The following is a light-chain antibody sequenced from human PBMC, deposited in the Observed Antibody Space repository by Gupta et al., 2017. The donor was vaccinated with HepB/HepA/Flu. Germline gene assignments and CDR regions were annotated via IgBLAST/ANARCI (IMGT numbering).Light chain of an antibody. V-gene: IGKV4-1*01. J-gene: IGKJ3*01. CDR1: QSVLLFSDNKNY. CDR3: HQYYSRPFS. Sequence: DFVMTHSPDSLPVSLVERATINCKVRQSVLLFSDNKNYLGWYQQKVGQPPNLLLHRASTREPGVPDRFSGSGSGTDFTLTINGLQAEDAAVYYCHQYYSRPFSFGPGTKVDVK. CDR2: RAS.